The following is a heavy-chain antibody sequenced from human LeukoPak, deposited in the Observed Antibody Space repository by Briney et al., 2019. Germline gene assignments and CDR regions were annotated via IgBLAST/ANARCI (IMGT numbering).Heavy chain of an antibody. D-gene: IGHD3-10*01. Sequence: GSLRLSCAASGFTLSSKVMHWVRQAPGTGLAWVSRIIRDGTGTDYADSVKGRFTISRDIATSTLYLQMNSLRTDDTAVYYCARAVGYGAGSYGFDFWGQGTTVTVSS. CDR1: GFTLSSKV. CDR2: IIRDGTGT. CDR3: ARAVGYGAGSYGFDF. J-gene: IGHJ3*01. V-gene: IGHV3-74*01.